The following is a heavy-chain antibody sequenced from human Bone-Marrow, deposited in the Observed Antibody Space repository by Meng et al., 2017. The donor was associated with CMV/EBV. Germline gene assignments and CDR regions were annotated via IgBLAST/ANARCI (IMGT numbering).Heavy chain of an antibody. V-gene: IGHV1-2*02. CDR2: INPNSGGT. D-gene: IGHD6-13*01. CDR3: ARDPGYSSSWYVY. Sequence: GGSLRLSCKASGYTFTGYYMHWVRQAPGQGLEWMGWINPNSGGTNYAQKFQGRVTMTRDTSISTAYMELSRLRSDDTAVYYCARDPGYSSSWYVYWGQGTLVTVSS. CDR1: GYTFTGYY. J-gene: IGHJ4*02.